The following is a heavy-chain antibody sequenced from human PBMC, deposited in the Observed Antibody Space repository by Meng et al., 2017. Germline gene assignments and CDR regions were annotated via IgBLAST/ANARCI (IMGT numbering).Heavy chain of an antibody. CDR3: AKDRGSSGWYGYFDY. D-gene: IGHD6-19*01. J-gene: IGHJ4*02. CDR2: ISDYCCNE. V-gene: IGHV3-30*18. Sequence: GLEWMAVISDYCCNEDYADSVKGRFTISRDNSKNTLYLQMNSLRAEDTAVYYCAKDRGSSGWYGYFDYWGQGTLVTVSS.